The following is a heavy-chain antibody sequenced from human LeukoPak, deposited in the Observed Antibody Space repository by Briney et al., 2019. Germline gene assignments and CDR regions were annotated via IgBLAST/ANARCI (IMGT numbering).Heavy chain of an antibody. CDR2: IYHSGGT. V-gene: IGHV4-38-2*01. Sequence: SETLSLTCAVSGYSISSGYYWGWIRQPPGKGLEWIGSIYHSGGTYYNPSLKSRVTISVDTSKNQFSLKLSSVTAADTAVYYCATSSVGMSSGYYRAFDYWGQGTLVTVSS. CDR1: GYSISSGYY. CDR3: ATSSVGMSSGYYRAFDY. J-gene: IGHJ4*02. D-gene: IGHD3-22*01.